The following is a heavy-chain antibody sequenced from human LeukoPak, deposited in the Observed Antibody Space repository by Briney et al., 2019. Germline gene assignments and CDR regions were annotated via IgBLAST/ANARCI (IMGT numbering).Heavy chain of an antibody. J-gene: IGHJ4*02. V-gene: IGHV4-38-2*01. CDR3: ARGLRTYSSGIDY. CDR2: IHHGGSS. CDR1: GYSITSGYF. D-gene: IGHD6-19*01. Sequence: SETLHLTCVVSGYSITSGYFWGWVRQPPGKGLEWIASIHHGGSSYYTPSLRSRVTISVDTSRNQFSLQLNSVTAADTAVYFCARGLRTYSSGIDYWGQGALVTVSS.